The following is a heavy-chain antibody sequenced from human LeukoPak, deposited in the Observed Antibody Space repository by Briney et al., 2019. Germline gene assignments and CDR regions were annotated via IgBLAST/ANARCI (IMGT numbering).Heavy chain of an antibody. Sequence: PSQTLSLTCTVSGGSISSGSFYFNWIRQPPGKGLEWIGNIYYSGSTYYNPSLKSRVTISVDTPNNQFSLKLSSVTAADTAVYYCARVVVPGWFDPWGQGTLVTVSS. CDR2: IYYSGST. CDR3: ARVVVPGWFDP. D-gene: IGHD2-15*01. CDR1: GGSISSGSFY. V-gene: IGHV4-39*07. J-gene: IGHJ5*02.